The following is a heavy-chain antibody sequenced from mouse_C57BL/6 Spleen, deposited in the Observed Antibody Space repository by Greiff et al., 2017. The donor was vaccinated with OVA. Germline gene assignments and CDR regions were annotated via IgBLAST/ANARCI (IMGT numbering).Heavy chain of an antibody. CDR2: IYPRSGNT. V-gene: IGHV1-81*01. CDR3: ARVWMVTTPWYFDV. CDR1: GYTFTSYG. J-gene: IGHJ1*03. Sequence: VQLQQSGAELARPGASVKLSCKASGYTFTSYGISWVKQRTGQGLEWIGEIYPRSGNTYYNEKFKGKATLTADKSSSTAYMELRSLTSEDSAVYFCARVWMVTTPWYFDVWGTGTTVTVSS. D-gene: IGHD2-2*01.